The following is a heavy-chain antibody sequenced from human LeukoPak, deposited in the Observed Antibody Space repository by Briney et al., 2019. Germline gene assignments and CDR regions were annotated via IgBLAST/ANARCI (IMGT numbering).Heavy chain of an antibody. J-gene: IGHJ4*02. CDR1: GYTLTELS. V-gene: IGHV1-24*01. Sequence: ASVKVSCKVSGYTLTELSMHWVRQAPGQGLEWRGGFDPEDGETIYAQKFQGRVTMTEDTSTDTAYMELSSLRSEDTAVYYCAIRHSSGWYGGFDYWGQGTLVTVSS. CDR2: FDPEDGET. CDR3: AIRHSSGWYGGFDY. D-gene: IGHD6-19*01.